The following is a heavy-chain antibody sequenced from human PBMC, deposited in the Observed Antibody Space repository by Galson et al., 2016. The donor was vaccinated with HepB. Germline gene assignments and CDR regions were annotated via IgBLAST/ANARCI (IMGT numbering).Heavy chain of an antibody. J-gene: IGHJ6*02. V-gene: IGHV4-61*01. CDR1: GGSVSSGSHY. D-gene: IGHD6-13*01. Sequence: SETLSLTCTVSGGSVSSGSHYWSWIRQPPGKGLEWIGYIFYTGSTSYNPSLKSRVTISVATSRNQFSLYLNSVTAADTAVYYCARALIAAAWSVSAMDVWGQGTTVTVSS. CDR2: IFYTGST. CDR3: ARALIAAAWSVSAMDV.